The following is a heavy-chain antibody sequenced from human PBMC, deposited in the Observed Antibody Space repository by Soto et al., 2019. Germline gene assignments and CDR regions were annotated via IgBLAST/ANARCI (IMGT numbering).Heavy chain of an antibody. CDR3: ARGPLLFDILTGYYDY. Sequence: SETLSLTCTVSGGSISSYYWSWIRQPPGKGLEWIGYIYYSGSTNYTPSLKSRVTISVDTSKNQFSLKLSSVTAADTAVYYCARGPLLFDILTGYYDYWGQGTLVTVSS. D-gene: IGHD3-9*01. CDR1: GGSISSYY. J-gene: IGHJ4*02. CDR2: IYYSGST. V-gene: IGHV4-59*01.